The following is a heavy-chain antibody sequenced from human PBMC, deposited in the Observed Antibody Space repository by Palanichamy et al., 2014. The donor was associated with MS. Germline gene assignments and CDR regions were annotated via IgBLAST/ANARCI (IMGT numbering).Heavy chain of an antibody. D-gene: IGHD3-9*01. CDR3: ARGQRYFDWLLGVVDY. CDR1: GFTFSSYG. Sequence: QVQLVESGGGVVQPGRSLRLSCAASGFTFSSYGMHWVRQAPGKGLEWVAVIWYDGSNKYYADSAKGRFTISRDNSKNTLYLQMNSLRAEDTAVYYCARGQRYFDWLLGVVDYWGQGTLVTVSS. J-gene: IGHJ4*02. V-gene: IGHV3-33*01. CDR2: IWYDGSNK.